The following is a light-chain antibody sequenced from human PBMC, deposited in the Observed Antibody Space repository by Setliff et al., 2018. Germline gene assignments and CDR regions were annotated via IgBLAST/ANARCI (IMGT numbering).Light chain of an antibody. CDR2: ANN. V-gene: IGLV1-40*01. CDR1: SSNIGAGYD. CDR3: QSFDSSLSGVV. J-gene: IGLJ3*02. Sequence: QSVLTQPPSVSGAPGQRVTISCTGSSSNIGAGYDVHWYQQLPGTAPKLLIYANNIRPSGVPDRFSGSQSGASASLAVTGLQTEDEAYYYCQSFDSSLSGVVFGGGTKGTVL.